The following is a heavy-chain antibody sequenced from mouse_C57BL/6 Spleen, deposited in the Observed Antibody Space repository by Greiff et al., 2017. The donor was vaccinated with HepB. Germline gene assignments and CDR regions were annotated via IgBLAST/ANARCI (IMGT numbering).Heavy chain of an antibody. CDR3: AREETAWYFDV. CDR2: INPGSGGT. Sequence: VQLQQSGAELVRPGTSVKVSCKASGYAFTNYLIEWVKQRPGQGLEWIGVINPGSGGTNYNEKFKGKATLTADKSSSTAYMQLSSLTSEDSAVYFCAREETAWYFDVWGTGTTVTVSS. J-gene: IGHJ1*03. CDR1: GYAFTNYL. V-gene: IGHV1-54*01.